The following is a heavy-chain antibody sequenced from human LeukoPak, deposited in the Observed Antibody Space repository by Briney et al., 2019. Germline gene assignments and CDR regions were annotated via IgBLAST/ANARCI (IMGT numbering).Heavy chain of an antibody. J-gene: IGHJ4*02. CDR3: ARGRSSTRPLDY. CDR2: IIPIFGTA. D-gene: IGHD2-2*01. Sequence: SVKVSCKASGGTFSSYAISWVRQAPGQGLEWMGGIIPIFGTANYAQKFQGRVTITADESTSTAYMELSSLRSEDTAVYYCARGRSSTRPLDYLGQGTLVTVSS. CDR1: GGTFSSYA. V-gene: IGHV1-69*01.